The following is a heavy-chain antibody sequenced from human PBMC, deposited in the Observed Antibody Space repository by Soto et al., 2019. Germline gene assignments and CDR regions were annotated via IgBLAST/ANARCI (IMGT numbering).Heavy chain of an antibody. J-gene: IGHJ6*02. V-gene: IGHV1-24*01. CDR1: GYILRDLS. D-gene: IGHD5-12*01. CDR3: AREGVAPYYYYGMDV. Sequence: ASVKVSCKVSGYILRDLSMHWVRQAPGKGLEWMGGYDPEEHKIVYAQKFQGRVTMTEDTSTGTVYMELSSLRSDDTAVYYCAREGVAPYYYYGMDVWGQGTPVTVSS. CDR2: YDPEEHKI.